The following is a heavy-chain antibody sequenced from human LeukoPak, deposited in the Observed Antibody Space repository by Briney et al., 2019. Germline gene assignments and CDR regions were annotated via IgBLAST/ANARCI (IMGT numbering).Heavy chain of an antibody. J-gene: IGHJ4*02. D-gene: IGHD3-22*01. CDR2: IRYDGSNK. V-gene: IGHV3-30*02. CDR1: GFTFNTYG. Sequence: GGSLRLSCAASGFTFNTYGMHWVRQAPGKGLEWVAFIRYDGSNKYYADSVKGRFTISRDSSKNTLYLQMDSLRAEDTAVYYCAKDGGYYSGYFDYWGQGTLVTVSS. CDR3: AKDGGYYSGYFDY.